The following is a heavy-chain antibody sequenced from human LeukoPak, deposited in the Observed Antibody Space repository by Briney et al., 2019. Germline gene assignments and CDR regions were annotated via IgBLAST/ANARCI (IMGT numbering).Heavy chain of an antibody. D-gene: IGHD5-18*01. Sequence: NPSETLSLTCTVSGASVSSGSYYWSWIRQPPGKGLEWIGYIYYSGSTNYNPSLKSRVTISVDTSKNQFSLKLSSVTAADTAVYYCARDLRGYYRDWGQGTLVTVSS. CDR3: ARDLRGYYRD. CDR1: GASVSSGSYY. V-gene: IGHV4-61*01. CDR2: IYYSGST. J-gene: IGHJ4*02.